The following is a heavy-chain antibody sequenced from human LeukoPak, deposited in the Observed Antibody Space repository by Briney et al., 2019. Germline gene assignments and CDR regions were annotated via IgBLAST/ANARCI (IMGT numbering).Heavy chain of an antibody. CDR2: IKQDGSET. V-gene: IGHV3-7*05. D-gene: IGHD4-11*01. Sequence: GGSLRLSCAASGFIFSNYWMKWARQAPGKGLEWVANIKQDGSETYYVDSVKGRFTISRDNAKNSLYLQMNSLRAEDTAVYYCADSNYWYPVDYWGQGTLVTVSS. CDR3: ADSNYWYPVDY. CDR1: GFIFSNYW. J-gene: IGHJ4*02.